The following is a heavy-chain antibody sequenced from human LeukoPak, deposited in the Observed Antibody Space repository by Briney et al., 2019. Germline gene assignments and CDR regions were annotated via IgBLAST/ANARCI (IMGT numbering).Heavy chain of an antibody. Sequence: SETLSLTCTFCGGPISGSYWSWIRQPPGKGLEWIAYMYNSGSTNYNPSLKSRVTISIDTSKNQFSLKLSSLTAADTAIYYCARGIESYGDYGYWGQGILVTVSS. J-gene: IGHJ4*02. CDR3: ARGIESYGDYGY. CDR1: GGPISGSY. D-gene: IGHD4-17*01. CDR2: MYNSGST. V-gene: IGHV4-59*01.